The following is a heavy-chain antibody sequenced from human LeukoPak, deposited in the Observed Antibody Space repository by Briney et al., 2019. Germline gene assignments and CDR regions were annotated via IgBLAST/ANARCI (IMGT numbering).Heavy chain of an antibody. V-gene: IGHV4-34*01. CDR2: INHSGST. CDR3: ARGYFQNYYYYYYMDV. CDR1: GGSFSGCY. J-gene: IGHJ6*03. D-gene: IGHD2/OR15-2a*01. Sequence: SETLSLTCAVYGGSFSGCYWSWIRQPPGKGLEWIGEINHSGSTNYNPSLKSRVTISVDTSKNQFSLKLSSVTAADTAVYYCARGYFQNYYYYYYMDVWGKGTTVTVSS.